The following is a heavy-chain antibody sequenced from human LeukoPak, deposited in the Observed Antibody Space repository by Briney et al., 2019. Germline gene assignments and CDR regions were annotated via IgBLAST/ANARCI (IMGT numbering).Heavy chain of an antibody. D-gene: IGHD6-13*01. Sequence: SETLSLTCTVSGGSISSYYWGWIRQPPGKGLEWIGSIYYSGSTYYNPSLKSRVTISVDTSKNQFSLKLSSVTAADTAVYYCARYTISWSGIAAAGIDYWGQGTLVTVSS. CDR2: IYYSGST. V-gene: IGHV4-39*07. CDR3: ARYTISWSGIAAAGIDY. CDR1: GGSISSYY. J-gene: IGHJ4*02.